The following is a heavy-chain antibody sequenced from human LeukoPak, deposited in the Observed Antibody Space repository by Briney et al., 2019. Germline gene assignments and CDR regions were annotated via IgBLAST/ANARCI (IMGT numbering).Heavy chain of an antibody. D-gene: IGHD3-10*01. J-gene: IGHJ6*02. Sequence: SETLSLTCSVSGDSISDYYWAWNRQPPGKGLEWIGYSGSTKYDPSLKSRVSISVDTSKSQFSLTLRSVTAADTAIYYCARTRRHYYGSGKNLTPWPAGMDVWGQGTTVCVS. CDR3: ARTRRHYYGSGKNLTPWPAGMDV. CDR2: SGST. V-gene: IGHV4-59*01. CDR1: GDSISDYY.